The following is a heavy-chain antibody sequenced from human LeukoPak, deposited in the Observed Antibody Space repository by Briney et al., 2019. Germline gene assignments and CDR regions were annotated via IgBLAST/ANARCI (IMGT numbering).Heavy chain of an antibody. D-gene: IGHD4-11*01. V-gene: IGHV3-48*04. J-gene: IGHJ5*02. CDR1: GFTFSSYS. CDR3: ARVALRPIDYSNPEFDP. CDR2: ISSSSSTI. Sequence: GSLGLSCAASGFTFSSYSMNWVRQAPGKGLEGVSYISSSSSTIYYADSVKGRFTISRDNAKNSLYLQMNSLRAEDTAVYYCARVALRPIDYSNPEFDPWGQGTLVTVSS.